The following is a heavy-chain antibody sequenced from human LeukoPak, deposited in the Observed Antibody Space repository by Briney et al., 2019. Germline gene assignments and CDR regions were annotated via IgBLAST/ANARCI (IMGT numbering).Heavy chain of an antibody. V-gene: IGHV3-66*01. J-gene: IGHJ4*02. CDR3: ARGLGSGSYVWSGYYFDY. CDR1: GFTVSSNY. Sequence: PGGSLRLSCAASGFTVSSNYMSWVRQAPGKGLEWVSVIYSGGSTYYADSVKGRFTISRDNSKNTLYLQMNSLRAEDTAVYYCARGLGSGSYVWSGYYFDYWGQGTLVTVSS. D-gene: IGHD1-26*01. CDR2: IYSGGST.